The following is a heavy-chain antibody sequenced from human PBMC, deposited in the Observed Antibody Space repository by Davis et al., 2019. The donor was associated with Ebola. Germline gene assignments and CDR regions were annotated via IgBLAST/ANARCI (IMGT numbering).Heavy chain of an antibody. V-gene: IGHV1-3*01. D-gene: IGHD5-18*01. J-gene: IGHJ6*02. CDR3: AADLQLWLRGYYYYGMDV. CDR1: GYTFTSYA. Sequence: ASVKVSCKASGYTFTSYAMHWVRQAPGQRLEWMGWINAGNGNTNYAQKLQGRVTMTTDTSTSTAYMELRSLRSDDTAVYYCAADLQLWLRGYYYYGMDVWGQGTTVTVSS. CDR2: INAGNGNT.